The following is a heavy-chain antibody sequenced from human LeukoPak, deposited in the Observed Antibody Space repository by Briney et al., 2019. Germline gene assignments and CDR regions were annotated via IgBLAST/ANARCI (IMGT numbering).Heavy chain of an antibody. J-gene: IGHJ4*02. CDR1: GFTFSSYA. Sequence: GGSLRLSCAASGFTFSSYAMSWVRQAPGKGLEWVSAISGSGGSTYYADSVKGRFTISRDNSKNTLYLQMNGLRAEDTAVYYCAKTYYYDSSGYDHWGQGTLVTVSS. V-gene: IGHV3-23*01. CDR3: AKTYYYDSSGYDH. CDR2: ISGSGGST. D-gene: IGHD3-22*01.